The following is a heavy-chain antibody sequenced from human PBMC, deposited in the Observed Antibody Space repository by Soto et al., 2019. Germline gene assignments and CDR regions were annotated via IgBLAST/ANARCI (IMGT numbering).Heavy chain of an antibody. CDR1: GGSISSSSYY. CDR3: ARHESPYDFWSGTVLD. J-gene: IGHJ4*02. CDR2: IYYSGST. V-gene: IGHV4-39*01. D-gene: IGHD3-3*01. Sequence: SETLSLTCTVSGGSISSSSYYWGWIRQPPGKGLEWIGSIYYSGSTYYNPSLKSRVTISVDTSKNQFSLKLSSVTAADTAVYYCARHESPYDFWSGTVLDWGQGTLVTVSS.